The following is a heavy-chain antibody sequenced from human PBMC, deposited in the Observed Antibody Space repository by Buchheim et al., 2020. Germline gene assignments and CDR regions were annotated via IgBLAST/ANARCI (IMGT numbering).Heavy chain of an antibody. CDR1: GYTFTSYD. V-gene: IGHV1-8*01. J-gene: IGHJ5*02. Sequence: QVQLVQSGAEVKKPGASVKVSCKASGYTFTSYDINWVRQATGQGLEWMGWMNPNSGNTGCAQKFQGRVTMTRNTSISTAYMELSSLRSEDTAVYYCARDSYCSGGGCHGSRGNWFDPWGQGTL. CDR2: MNPNSGNT. D-gene: IGHD2-15*01. CDR3: ARDSYCSGGGCHGSRGNWFDP.